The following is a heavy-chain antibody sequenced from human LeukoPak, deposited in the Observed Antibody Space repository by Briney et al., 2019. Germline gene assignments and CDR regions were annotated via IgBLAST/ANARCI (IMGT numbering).Heavy chain of an antibody. CDR1: GGSFSGYY. D-gene: IGHD2-15*01. CDR2: IYTSGST. Sequence: SETLSLTCAVYGGSFSGYYWSWIRQPPGKGLEWIGRIYTSGSTNYNPSLKSRVTMSVDTSKNQFSLKLSSVTAADTAVYYCARDFREVVVVAANRNYYYYYMGVWGKGTTVTISS. V-gene: IGHV4-59*10. J-gene: IGHJ6*03. CDR3: ARDFREVVVVAANRNYYYYYMGV.